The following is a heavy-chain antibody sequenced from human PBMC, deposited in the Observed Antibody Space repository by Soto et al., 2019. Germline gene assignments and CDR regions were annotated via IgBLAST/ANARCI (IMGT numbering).Heavy chain of an antibody. CDR2: ISGSGGST. Sequence: GGSRRLACAASGFTFSSYAMSWVRQAPGKGLEWVSAISGSGGSTYYADSVKGRFTISRDNSKNTLYLQMNSLRAEDTAVYYCAKDHGAAGSNWFDPWGQGTLVTVSS. D-gene: IGHD6-13*01. V-gene: IGHV3-23*01. CDR1: GFTFSSYA. J-gene: IGHJ5*02. CDR3: AKDHGAAGSNWFDP.